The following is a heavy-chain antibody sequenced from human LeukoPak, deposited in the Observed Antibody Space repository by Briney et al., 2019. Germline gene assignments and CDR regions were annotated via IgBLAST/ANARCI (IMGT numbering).Heavy chain of an antibody. J-gene: IGHJ6*03. V-gene: IGHV3-48*01. Sequence: GGSLRLSCAVSGFTFSSYSMNWVRQAPGKGLEWVSYISGRSTTIYYADSVKGRFTISRDNGKNSLYLQMNSLRAEDTAVYYCARVSAARPSGYHYYYLDVWGKGITVTVSS. D-gene: IGHD6-6*01. CDR2: ISGRSTTI. CDR3: ARVSAARPSGYHYYYLDV. CDR1: GFTFSSYS.